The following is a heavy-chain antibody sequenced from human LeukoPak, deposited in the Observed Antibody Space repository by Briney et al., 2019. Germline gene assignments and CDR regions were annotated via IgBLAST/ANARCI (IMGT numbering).Heavy chain of an antibody. CDR3: ARDQISGSYYYYYYYYGMDV. J-gene: IGHJ6*04. D-gene: IGHD1-26*01. CDR1: GYTFTSYG. V-gene: IGHV1-18*01. CDR2: ISAYNGNT. Sequence: ASVKVSCKASGYTFTSYGISWVRQAPGQGLEWMGWISAYNGNTNYAQKLQGRVTMTTDTSTSTAYMELRSLRSDDTAVYYCARDQISGSYYYYYYYYGMDVWGKGTTVTVSS.